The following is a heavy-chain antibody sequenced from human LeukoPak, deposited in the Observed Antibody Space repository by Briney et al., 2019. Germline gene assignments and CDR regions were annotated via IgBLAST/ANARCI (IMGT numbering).Heavy chain of an antibody. CDR2: IWYDGSNK. J-gene: IGHJ4*02. V-gene: IGHV3-33*01. D-gene: IGHD1-26*01. Sequence: GRSLRLSCAASGFSFSSYGMHWVRQAPGKGLEWVAVIWYDGSNKYYADSVKGRFTISRDNSKNTLYLQMNSLRAEDTAVYYCAREGGGSSAWIDYWGQGTLVTVSS. CDR3: AREGGGSSAWIDY. CDR1: GFSFSSYG.